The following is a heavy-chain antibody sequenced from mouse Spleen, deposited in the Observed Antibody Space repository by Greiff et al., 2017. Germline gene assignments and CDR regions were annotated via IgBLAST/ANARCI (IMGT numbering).Heavy chain of an antibody. D-gene: IGHD2-10*02. J-gene: IGHJ3*01. Sequence: EVKLVESGGGLVKLGGSLKLSCAASGFTFSSYAMSWVRQTPEKRLEWVATISSGGGNTYYPDSVKGRFTISRDNAKNTLYLQMSSLKSEDTAMYYCARQQYGNYFDWGQGTLVTVSA. V-gene: IGHV5-9*04. CDR2: ISSGGGNT. CDR1: GFTFSSYA. CDR3: ARQQYGNYFD.